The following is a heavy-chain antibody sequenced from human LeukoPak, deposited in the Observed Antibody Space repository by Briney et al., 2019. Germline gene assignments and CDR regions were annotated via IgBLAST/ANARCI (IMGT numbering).Heavy chain of an antibody. Sequence: HPGGSLRLSCAASGFIFTDYGFHWVRQAPGKGLEWVAAIWSDATNMFYANSVKGRFFIQRDDYQNTVYLEMSSLRAEDTAVYYCAKDAQRGFDYSNSFQYWGQGSLVTVSS. CDR2: IWSDATNM. V-gene: IGHV3-33*06. D-gene: IGHD4-11*01. J-gene: IGHJ4*02. CDR1: GFIFTDYG. CDR3: AKDAQRGFDYSNSFQY.